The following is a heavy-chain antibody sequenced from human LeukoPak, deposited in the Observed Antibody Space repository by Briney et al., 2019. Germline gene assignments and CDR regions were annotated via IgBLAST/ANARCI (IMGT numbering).Heavy chain of an antibody. Sequence: ASVKVSCKASGYSFTTYGITWVRQAPGQGLEWMGWISPYGGATQYAQNLQDRVSMTTDTSTNTAHIEVRSLKSDDTAIYYCARDTDWTVDYWSQGTLVTVSS. V-gene: IGHV1-18*01. CDR3: ARDTDWTVDY. CDR2: ISPYGGAT. D-gene: IGHD3-9*01. J-gene: IGHJ4*02. CDR1: GYSFTTYG.